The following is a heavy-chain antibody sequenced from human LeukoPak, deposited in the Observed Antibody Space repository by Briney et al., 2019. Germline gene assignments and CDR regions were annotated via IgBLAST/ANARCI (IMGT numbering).Heavy chain of an antibody. J-gene: IGHJ4*02. Sequence: QTGGSLRLSCAASGFTFSSYAMTWVRQAPGEGLQWVSGISGSGTSAYYADSVRGRFTISRDNSKNTLYLQMNSLKTEDTAVYYCTTSGIPSYYFDYWGQGTLVTVSS. V-gene: IGHV3-23*01. D-gene: IGHD2-2*01. CDR1: GFTFSSYA. CDR3: TTSGIPSYYFDY. CDR2: ISGSGTSA.